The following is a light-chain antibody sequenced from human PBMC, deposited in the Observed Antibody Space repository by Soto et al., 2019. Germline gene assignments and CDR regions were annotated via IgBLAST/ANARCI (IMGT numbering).Light chain of an antibody. CDR2: DVS. CDR3: CSYAGSYTFEV. J-gene: IGLJ2*01. CDR1: SSDVGGYNY. V-gene: IGLV2-11*01. Sequence: QSALTQPRSVSGSPGQSVTISCTGTSSDVGGYNYVSWYQQHPGKAPKLMIYDVSKRPSGVPDRFSGSKSRNTASLTISGLQAEYEADYYCCSYAGSYTFEVFGGGTKLTVL.